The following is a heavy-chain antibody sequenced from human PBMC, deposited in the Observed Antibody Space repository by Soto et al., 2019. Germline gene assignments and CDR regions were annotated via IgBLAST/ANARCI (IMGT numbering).Heavy chain of an antibody. V-gene: IGHV1-18*01. CDR1: GYTFTSYG. CDR2: ISNHNGNT. CDR3: AREDFWSGYYTGGIDY. J-gene: IGHJ4*02. Sequence: QVQLVQSGAEVKKPGASVKVSCKASGYTFTSYGFSWVRQAPGQGLEWMGWISNHNGNTNYAQKLQGRVTMTTEISTRTAYMELRSLRSDDTAVYYCAREDFWSGYYTGGIDYWGQGTLVTVSS. D-gene: IGHD3-3*01.